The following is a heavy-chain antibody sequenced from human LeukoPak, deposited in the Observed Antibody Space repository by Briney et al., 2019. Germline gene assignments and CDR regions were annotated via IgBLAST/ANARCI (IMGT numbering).Heavy chain of an antibody. J-gene: IGHJ4*02. V-gene: IGHV3-9*01. CDR1: GFTFDDYA. CDR2: FSWNSGSI. D-gene: IGHD3-22*01. Sequence: PGGSLRLSCASSGFTFDDYAMHWVRQAPGKGLEGVSGFSWNSGSIGYADSVKGRFTISRDNAKNSLYLQMNSLRAEDTALYYCAKGRYYYDSSGYFGGYYFDYWGQGTLVTVSS. CDR3: AKGRYYYDSSGYFGGYYFDY.